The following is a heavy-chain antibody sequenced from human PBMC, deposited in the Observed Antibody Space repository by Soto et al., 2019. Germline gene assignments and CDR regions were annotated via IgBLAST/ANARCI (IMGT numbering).Heavy chain of an antibody. CDR1: GFTFSSYS. J-gene: IGHJ4*02. V-gene: IGHV3-21*04. D-gene: IGHD6-6*01. CDR2: ISSSSSYI. Sequence: PGGSLRLSCAASGFTFSSYSMNWVRQAPGKGLEWVSSISSSSSYIYYADSVKGRFTISRDNSKNTLYLQMNSLRAEDTAVYYCASTRGSSYDYWGQGTLVTVSS. CDR3: ASTRGSSYDY.